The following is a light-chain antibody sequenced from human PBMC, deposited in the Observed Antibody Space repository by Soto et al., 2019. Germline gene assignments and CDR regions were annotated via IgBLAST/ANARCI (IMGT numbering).Light chain of an antibody. CDR1: SSDIGGYNY. V-gene: IGLV2-8*01. Sequence: QSALTQPPSASGSPGQSVTVSCAGTSSDIGGYNYVSWYQQHPGTAPKLLIYEVSKRPSGVPDRFSASKSGNTASLTVSGLQAEDEGDYYCSSYAGNNIFVFGTGTQLTVL. J-gene: IGLJ1*01. CDR3: SSYAGNNIFV. CDR2: EVS.